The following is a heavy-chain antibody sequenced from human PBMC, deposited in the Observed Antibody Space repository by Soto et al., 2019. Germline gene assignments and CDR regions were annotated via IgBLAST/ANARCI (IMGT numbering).Heavy chain of an antibody. CDR1: GYSISSGYY. V-gene: IGHV4-38-2*01. J-gene: IGHJ4*02. Sequence: PSETLSLTCAVSGYSISSGYYWGWIRQPPGKGLEWIGSIYHSGSTYYNPSLKSRVTISVDTSKNQFSLKLSSVTAADTAVYYCARGPSVEMATINPFDYWGQGTLVTVSS. CDR3: ARGPSVEMATINPFDY. D-gene: IGHD5-12*01. CDR2: IYHSGST.